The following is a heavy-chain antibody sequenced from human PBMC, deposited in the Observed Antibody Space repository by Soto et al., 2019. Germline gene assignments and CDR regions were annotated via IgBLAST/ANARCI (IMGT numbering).Heavy chain of an antibody. Sequence: EVQLLESGGGLVQPGGSLRLSCAASGFTFSSYAMSWVRQAPGKGLEWVSVISRSGGRTYYADSVKGRFTISRDNSKNTLYLQMNSLRAEDTAEYYCAKDRRYIASSWYSPPKDALHVWGQGTMVTVSS. D-gene: IGHD6-13*01. CDR3: AKDRRYIASSWYSPPKDALHV. V-gene: IGHV3-23*01. J-gene: IGHJ3*01. CDR1: GFTFSSYA. CDR2: ISRSGGRT.